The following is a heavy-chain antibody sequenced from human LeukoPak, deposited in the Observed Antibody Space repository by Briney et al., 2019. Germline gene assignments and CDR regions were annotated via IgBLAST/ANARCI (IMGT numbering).Heavy chain of an antibody. CDR1: GYTFTSYA. CDR2: INTNTGNP. Sequence: ASVTVSCTASGYTFTSYAMNWVRQAPGQGLEWMGWINTNTGNPTYAQGFTGRFVFSLDTSVSTAYLQISSLKAEDTAVYYCARDNRYSSGWYPNWFDPWGQGTLVTVSS. V-gene: IGHV7-4-1*02. D-gene: IGHD6-19*01. J-gene: IGHJ5*02. CDR3: ARDNRYSSGWYPNWFDP.